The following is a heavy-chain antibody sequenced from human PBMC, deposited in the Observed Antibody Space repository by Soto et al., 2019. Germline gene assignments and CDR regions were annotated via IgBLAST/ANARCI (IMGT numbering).Heavy chain of an antibody. CDR1: GFTFSDYY. Sequence: QVQLVESGGRLVKPGGSLRLSCAASGFTFSDYYMSWIRQAPGKGLEWVSYISSSGSTIYYADSVKGRFTISRDNAKNSLYLQMNSLRAEDTAVYYCARDGDGGDFWSGYYKHAFDIWGQGTMVTVSS. CDR3: ARDGDGGDFWSGYYKHAFDI. V-gene: IGHV3-11*01. J-gene: IGHJ3*02. D-gene: IGHD3-3*01. CDR2: ISSSGSTI.